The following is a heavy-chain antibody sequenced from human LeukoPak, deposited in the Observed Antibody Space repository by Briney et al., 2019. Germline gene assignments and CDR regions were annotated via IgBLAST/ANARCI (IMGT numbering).Heavy chain of an antibody. Sequence: GASVKVSCKASGYTFTSYYIHWMRQAPGQGLEWMGIINPSGGSTSYAQKFQGRVTMTRDTSTSTVYMELSSLRSEDTAVYYCARESSAGIAAAGTVYWGQGTLVTVSS. CDR3: ARESSAGIAAAGTVY. CDR2: INPSGGST. D-gene: IGHD6-13*01. V-gene: IGHV1-46*01. CDR1: GYTFTSYY. J-gene: IGHJ4*02.